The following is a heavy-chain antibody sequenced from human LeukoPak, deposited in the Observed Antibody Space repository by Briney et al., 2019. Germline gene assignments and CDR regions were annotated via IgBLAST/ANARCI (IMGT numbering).Heavy chain of an antibody. Sequence: ASVNVSCKVSGYTLTELSMHWVRQAPGKGLEWMGGFYPEDGEKVYAQKFQGRLTITEDTSTDTAYMELSSLRSDDTPVYYCAIDPVGYCSANGCYSVDYWGQGTLVTVSS. CDR3: AIDPVGYCSANGCYSVDY. D-gene: IGHD2-15*01. CDR2: FYPEDGEK. V-gene: IGHV1-24*01. CDR1: GYTLTELS. J-gene: IGHJ4*02.